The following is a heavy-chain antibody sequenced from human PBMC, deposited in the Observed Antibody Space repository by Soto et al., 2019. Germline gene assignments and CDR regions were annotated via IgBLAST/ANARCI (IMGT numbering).Heavy chain of an antibody. Sequence: GGSLRLSCAASGFDFSTYTMNWVRQAPGKGLEWLSSISGGSDFINYADSMRGRFTVSRDNAKNSLYLQMNSLRAEDTAVFYCARGGVGGYDFDYWGQGTLVTVSS. CDR1: GFDFSTYT. J-gene: IGHJ4*02. CDR3: ARGGVGGYDFDY. D-gene: IGHD5-12*01. V-gene: IGHV3-21*01. CDR2: ISGGSDFI.